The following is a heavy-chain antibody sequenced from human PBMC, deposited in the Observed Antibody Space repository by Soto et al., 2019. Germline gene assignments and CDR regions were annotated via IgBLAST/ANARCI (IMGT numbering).Heavy chain of an antibody. Sequence: QVQLQESGPGLVKPSQTLSLTCTVSGGSISIAGYYWTWIRQHPGTGLEWVGNIYYNGSTFYNPSLKSRLIISLDMSKNQFSLKLGSVTAADTAVYYCASLRGYTRGRPNYFEYWGQGTRVAVSS. CDR3: ASLRGYTRGRPNYFEY. V-gene: IGHV4-31*03. CDR1: GGSISIAGYY. J-gene: IGHJ4*02. D-gene: IGHD5-18*01. CDR2: IYYNGST.